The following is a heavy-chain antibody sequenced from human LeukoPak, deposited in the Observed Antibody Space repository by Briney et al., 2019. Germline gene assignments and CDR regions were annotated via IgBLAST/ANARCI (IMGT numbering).Heavy chain of an antibody. Sequence: GGSLRLSCAASGFTFSSYTMSWVRQAPGKGLEWVSYISSSGSATYHAGSVKGRFTISRDNAKNSLYLQLNSLRAEDTAVYYCARERGYTYSFDYWGQGTLVTVSS. CDR2: ISSSGSAT. CDR1: GFTFSSYT. V-gene: IGHV3-48*01. D-gene: IGHD5-24*01. J-gene: IGHJ4*02. CDR3: ARERGYTYSFDY.